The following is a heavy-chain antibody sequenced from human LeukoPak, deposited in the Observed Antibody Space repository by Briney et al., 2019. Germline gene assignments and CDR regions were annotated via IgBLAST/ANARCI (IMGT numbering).Heavy chain of an antibody. CDR1: GGSISSYY. V-gene: IGHV4-4*07. Sequence: SETLSLTCTVSGGSISSYYWSWIRQPAGKGLEWIGRIYTSGSTNYNPSLKSRVTMSVDTSKNQFSLKLSSVTAADTAVYYCARDWVLWFGVSLGCYGMDVWGQGTTVIVSS. CDR3: ARDWVLWFGVSLGCYGMDV. D-gene: IGHD3-10*01. CDR2: IYTSGST. J-gene: IGHJ6*02.